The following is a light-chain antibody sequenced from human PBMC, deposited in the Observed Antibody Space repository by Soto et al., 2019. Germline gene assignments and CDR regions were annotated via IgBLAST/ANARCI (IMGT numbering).Light chain of an antibody. V-gene: IGLV1-51*02. CDR2: ENN. CDR3: GTWDSSLSVLM. Sequence: QSVLTQPPSVSAAPGQKVTVSCSGSSSNIGKNYVSWYQQLPGTAPKLLIYENNERHSGIPDRFSGSKSGTSATLGITGLQTGYEADYYCGTWDSSLSVLMFGGGNQMTVL. J-gene: IGLJ7*01. CDR1: SSNIGKNY.